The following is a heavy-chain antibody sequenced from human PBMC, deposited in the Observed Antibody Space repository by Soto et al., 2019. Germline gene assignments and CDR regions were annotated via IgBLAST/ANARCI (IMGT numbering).Heavy chain of an antibody. CDR1: GFTFSDYY. V-gene: IGHV3-11*05. Sequence: PGGSLRLSCAASGFTFSDYYMSWIRQAPGKGLEWVSYISSSSSYTNYADSVKGRFTISRDNAKNSLYLQMNSLRAEDTAVYYCARAYYYDSSGYYINVDYWGQGTLVTVSS. J-gene: IGHJ4*02. CDR3: ARAYYYDSSGYYINVDY. CDR2: ISSSSSYT. D-gene: IGHD3-22*01.